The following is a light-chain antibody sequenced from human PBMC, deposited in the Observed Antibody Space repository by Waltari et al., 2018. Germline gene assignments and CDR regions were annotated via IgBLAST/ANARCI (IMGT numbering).Light chain of an antibody. CDR1: TSDIGTHYP. CDR3: CSYAVTNTYV. CDR2: GVT. V-gene: IGLV2-23*02. J-gene: IGLJ1*01. Sequence: SALPQPASMSGSLGQEITISCPGTTSDIGTHYPVSWYQQHPGRAPTLIIYGVTNRPSGVSSRFSGSKSGNTASLTISGLQAEDEADYYCCSYAVTNTYVFGTGTKVTVL.